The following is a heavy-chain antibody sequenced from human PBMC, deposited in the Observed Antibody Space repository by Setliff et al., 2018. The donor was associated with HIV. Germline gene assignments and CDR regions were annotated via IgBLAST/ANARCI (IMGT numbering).Heavy chain of an antibody. CDR3: ARLAASIAARRRFDY. CDR2: IYTSGST. V-gene: IGHV4-4*08. J-gene: IGHJ4*02. CDR1: GGSISSYY. Sequence: TLSLTCTVSGGSISSYYWSWIRQPPGKGLEWIGSIYTSGSTNYNPSLKSRLTISLDTKNQFSLKLSSVTAADTAVYYCARLAASIAARRRFDYWGQGTLVTVSS. D-gene: IGHD6-6*01.